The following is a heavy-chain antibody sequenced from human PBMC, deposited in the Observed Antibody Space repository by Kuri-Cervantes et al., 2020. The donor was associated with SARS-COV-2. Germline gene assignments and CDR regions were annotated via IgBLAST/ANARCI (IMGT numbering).Heavy chain of an antibody. V-gene: IGHV3-48*01. CDR2: IRSSSSII. CDR1: GFTFSSYD. CDR3: ARVDPRTDAYNHYYYGMDV. D-gene: IGHD5-24*01. Sequence: ETLSLTCAASGFTFSSYDMNWVRQAPGKGLEWVSYIRSSSSIIYYADSVKGRFTVSRDNVKNSLYLQMNSLRAEDTAVYFCARVDPRTDAYNHYYYGMDVWGQGITVTVSS. J-gene: IGHJ6*02.